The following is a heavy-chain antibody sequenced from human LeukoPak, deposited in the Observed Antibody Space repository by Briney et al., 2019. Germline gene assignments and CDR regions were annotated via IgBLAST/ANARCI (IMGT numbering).Heavy chain of an antibody. V-gene: IGHV1-69*04. CDR2: IIPILGIA. D-gene: IGHD3-22*01. J-gene: IGHJ3*02. CDR3: AIPTYYYDSSGYGDAFDI. CDR1: GGTFSSYA. Sequence: ASVKVSCKASGGTFSSYAISWVRQAPGQGLEWMGRIIPILGIANYAQKFQGRVTITADKSTSTAYMELSSLRSEDTAVYYCAIPTYYYDSSGYGDAFDIRGQGTMVTVSS.